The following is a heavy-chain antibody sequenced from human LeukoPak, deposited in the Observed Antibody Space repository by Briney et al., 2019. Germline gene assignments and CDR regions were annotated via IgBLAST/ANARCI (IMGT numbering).Heavy chain of an antibody. Sequence: GESLKISCQGSGHRFNSHWIGWVRQMPGKGLEWMGSVYLDDSDTRYSPSFQGQVTISADKSISTAYLQWSSLKASDTAMYYCAKEYGDRNYYGMDVWGQGTTVTVSS. D-gene: IGHD4-17*01. CDR2: VYLDDSDT. CDR3: AKEYGDRNYYGMDV. V-gene: IGHV5-51*01. CDR1: GHRFNSHW. J-gene: IGHJ6*02.